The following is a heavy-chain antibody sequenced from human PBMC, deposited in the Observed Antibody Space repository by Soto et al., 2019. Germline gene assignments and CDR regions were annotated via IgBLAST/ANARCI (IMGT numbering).Heavy chain of an antibody. D-gene: IGHD1-20*01. CDR2: IIPIFGTA. CDR1: GGTFSSYA. Sequence: QVQLVQSGAEVKKPGSSVKVSCKASGGTFSSYAISWVRQAPGQGLEWMGGIIPIFGTANYTQKFQGRVTITADKSTSTAYMELSSLRSEDTAVYYCAREGQVLGYYYYGMDAWGQGTTVTVSS. J-gene: IGHJ6*02. V-gene: IGHV1-69*06. CDR3: AREGQVLGYYYYGMDA.